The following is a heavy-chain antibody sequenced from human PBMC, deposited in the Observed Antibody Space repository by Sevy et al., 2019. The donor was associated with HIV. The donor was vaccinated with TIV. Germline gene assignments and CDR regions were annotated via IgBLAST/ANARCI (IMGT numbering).Heavy chain of an antibody. V-gene: IGHV3-23*01. D-gene: IGHD3-22*01. CDR3: AKRSYYDYNSDGHLVSSTDEADY. Sequence: GGSLRLSCAASGFTFNIYAMSWVRQAPGKGLEWLSAISGGGDGTYYADSVKGRFTISGDNSRNTRYLQMNSLRAEDTAVYYCAKRSYYDYNSDGHLVSSTDEADYWGQGTLVTVSS. CDR2: ISGGGDGT. CDR1: GFTFNIYA. J-gene: IGHJ4*02.